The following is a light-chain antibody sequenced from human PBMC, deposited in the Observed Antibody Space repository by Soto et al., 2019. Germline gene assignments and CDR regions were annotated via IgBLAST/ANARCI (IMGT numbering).Light chain of an antibody. CDR2: DVS. CDR1: SSDVGGYNY. J-gene: IGLJ2*01. Sequence: QSVLTQPASVSGSPGQSITISCTGTSSDVGGYNYVSWYQQNPGKAPKLMIYDVSNRPSGVSNRFSGSKSGNTASLTISGLQAEDEDDYYCSSYTSTSTLIFGGGTKLTVL. CDR3: SSYTSTSTLI. V-gene: IGLV2-14*01.